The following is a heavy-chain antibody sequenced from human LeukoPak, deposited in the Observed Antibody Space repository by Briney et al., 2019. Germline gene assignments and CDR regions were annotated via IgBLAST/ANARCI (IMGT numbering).Heavy chain of an antibody. Sequence: GGSLRLSCAASGFTFSSYWMSWVRQAPGKGLEWVANIKQDGSEKYYVDSVKGRFTISRDNAKNSPYLQMNSLRAEDTAVYYCAKGLFGELLSHWGQGTLVTVSS. CDR1: GFTFSSYW. J-gene: IGHJ4*02. CDR2: IKQDGSEK. D-gene: IGHD3-10*01. V-gene: IGHV3-7*01. CDR3: AKGLFGELLSH.